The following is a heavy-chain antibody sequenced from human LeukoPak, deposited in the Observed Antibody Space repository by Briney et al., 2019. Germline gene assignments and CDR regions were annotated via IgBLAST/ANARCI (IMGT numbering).Heavy chain of an antibody. V-gene: IGHV3-48*02. CDR2: ISSSGTTI. CDR1: GFTFSSYS. D-gene: IGHD6-19*01. CDR3: ARAGGGWFFDY. J-gene: IGHJ4*02. Sequence: GGSLRLSCAASGFTFSSYSMNWVRQATGKGLESVSYISSSGTTIYYADSVKGRFTISSDNAKNSLYLQMNSLRDDDTAVYFCARAGGGWFFDYWGQGTLVTVSS.